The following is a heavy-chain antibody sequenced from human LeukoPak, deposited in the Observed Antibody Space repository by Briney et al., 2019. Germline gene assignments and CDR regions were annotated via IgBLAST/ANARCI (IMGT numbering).Heavy chain of an antibody. CDR3: ARNRVVGAPNFDY. D-gene: IGHD1-26*01. J-gene: IGHJ4*02. V-gene: IGHV1-8*03. Sequence: ASVKVSCKASGYTFTSYDINWVRQATGQGLEWMGWMNPNSGNTGYAQKFQGRVTITRNTSISTAYMELSSLRSEDTAVYYCARNRVVGAPNFDYWGQGTLVTVFS. CDR1: GYTFTSYD. CDR2: MNPNSGNT.